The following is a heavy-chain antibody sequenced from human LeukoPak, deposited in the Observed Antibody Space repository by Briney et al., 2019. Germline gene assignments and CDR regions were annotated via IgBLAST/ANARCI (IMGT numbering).Heavy chain of an antibody. CDR3: ARRGYYDSSGYGFDY. D-gene: IGHD3-22*01. V-gene: IGHV4-59*08. CDR1: GGSISSYY. Sequence: SETLSLTCTVSGGSISSYYWSWIRQPPGKGLEWIGYIYYSGSTNYNPSLKSRVTISVDTSKNQFSLKLSSVTAADTAVYYCARRGYYDSSGYGFDYWGQGTLVTVSS. CDR2: IYYSGST. J-gene: IGHJ4*02.